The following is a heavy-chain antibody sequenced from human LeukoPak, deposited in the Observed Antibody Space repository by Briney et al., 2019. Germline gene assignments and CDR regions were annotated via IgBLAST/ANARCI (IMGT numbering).Heavy chain of an antibody. Sequence: GGSLRLSCAASGFTFSSYAMNWVRQAPGQGLEWVSAVSGSGGSTYHTDSVKGRFTISRDNSKNTLYLQMSSLRAEDTAVYYCTKGRYSGSLERGFDYWGQGTLVTVSS. CDR3: TKGRYSGSLERGFDY. J-gene: IGHJ4*02. V-gene: IGHV3-23*01. D-gene: IGHD1-26*01. CDR2: VSGSGGST. CDR1: GFTFSSYA.